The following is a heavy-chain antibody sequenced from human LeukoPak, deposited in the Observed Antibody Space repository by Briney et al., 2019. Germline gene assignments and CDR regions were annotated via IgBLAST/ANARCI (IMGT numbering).Heavy chain of an antibody. CDR2: INHSGST. J-gene: IGHJ4*02. D-gene: IGHD3-22*01. CDR1: GGSFSGYY. CDR3: ARGVTYYDSSGETKKRNSFLPDGFDY. V-gene: IGHV4-34*01. Sequence: SETLSLTCAVYGGSFSGYYWSWIRQPPGKGLEWIGEINHSGSTNYNPSLKSRVTISVDTSKNQFSLKLSSVTAADTAVYYCARGVTYYDSSGETKKRNSFLPDGFDYWGQGTLVTVSS.